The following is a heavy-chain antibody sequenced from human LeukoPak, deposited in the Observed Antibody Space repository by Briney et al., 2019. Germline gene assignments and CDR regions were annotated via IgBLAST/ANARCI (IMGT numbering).Heavy chain of an antibody. CDR1: GGTFSSYA. Sequence: ASVTVSCKASGGTFSSYAISWVRQAPGQGLEWMGGIIPIFGTANYAQKFQGRVTITADESTSTAYMELSSLRSEDTAVYYCASDTDYYDSSGYGATFDIWGQGTMVTVSS. CDR2: IIPIFGTA. CDR3: ASDTDYYDSSGYGATFDI. J-gene: IGHJ3*02. D-gene: IGHD3-22*01. V-gene: IGHV1-69*01.